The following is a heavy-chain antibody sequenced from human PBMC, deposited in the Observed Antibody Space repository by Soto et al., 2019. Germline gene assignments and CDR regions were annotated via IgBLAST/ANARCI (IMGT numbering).Heavy chain of an antibody. V-gene: IGHV3-7*01. CDR3: ARVVGATQMDFDY. D-gene: IGHD1-26*01. J-gene: IGHJ4*02. CDR2: IKQDGSEK. Sequence: GGSLGLSCAASGFTFSSYWMTWVRQAPGKGLEWVANIKQDGSEKYYVDSVRGRFTMSRDNAKNSLYLQMNSLRAEDTAVYYCARVVGATQMDFDYWGQGTLVTVSS. CDR1: GFTFSSYW.